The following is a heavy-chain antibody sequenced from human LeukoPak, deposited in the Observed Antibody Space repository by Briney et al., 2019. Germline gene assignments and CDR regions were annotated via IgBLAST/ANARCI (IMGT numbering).Heavy chain of an antibody. J-gene: IGHJ4*02. V-gene: IGHV4-39*07. CDR1: GGSSSRSSYY. Sequence: SETLSLTCTVSGGSSSRSSYYWGWIRQPPGKGLEWIGSIYYSGSTYYNPSLKSRVTISVDTSKNQFSLKLSSVTAADTAVYYCARSGGSTDYYFDYWGQGTLVTVSS. CDR3: ARSGGSTDYYFDY. CDR2: IYYSGST. D-gene: IGHD4-23*01.